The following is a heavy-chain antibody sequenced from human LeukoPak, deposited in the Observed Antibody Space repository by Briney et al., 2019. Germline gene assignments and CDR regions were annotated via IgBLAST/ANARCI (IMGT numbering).Heavy chain of an antibody. D-gene: IGHD1-26*01. CDR1: GFTISSYW. CDR3: ARDFAIVVGATDY. J-gene: IGHJ4*02. Sequence: GGSLRLSCAASGFTISSYWMTWVRQAPGKGLEWVANIKQDGSEKFYVDSVKGRFTISRDNAKSSLYLQMNSLRVEDTAVYYCARDFAIVVGATDYWGQGTLVTVSS. V-gene: IGHV3-7*01. CDR2: IKQDGSEK.